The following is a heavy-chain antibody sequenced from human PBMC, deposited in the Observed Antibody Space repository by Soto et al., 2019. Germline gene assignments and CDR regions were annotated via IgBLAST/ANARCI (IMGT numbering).Heavy chain of an antibody. V-gene: IGHV3-72*01. D-gene: IGHD3-10*01. Sequence: GGSLRLSCAGSGFALSDNYMDWVRQAPGKGLEWVGRTRNKANRYTTEYAASVKGRFTVSRDESMNSLHLQMNSLKTEDTAVYYCVRTSHYGSGTWNFDFWGQGTVVTVSS. J-gene: IGHJ4*02. CDR2: TRNKANRYTT. CDR3: VRTSHYGSGTWNFDF. CDR1: GFALSDNY.